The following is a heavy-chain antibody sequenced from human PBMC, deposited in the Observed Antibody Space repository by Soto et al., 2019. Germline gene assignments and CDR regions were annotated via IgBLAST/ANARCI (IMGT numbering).Heavy chain of an antibody. Sequence: EALGRTGPVSGGSIHNSHSFWAWIRQPPGKGLQFIASVYHNGGAHYNSSLKSRVTISVDTANNQVSLRMRSLTAADTALYYCGRVVEGATPHTDPDSWGLGIMVT. CDR1: GGSIHNSHSF. V-gene: IGHV4-39*01. CDR2: VYHNGGA. D-gene: IGHD2-15*01. CDR3: GRVVEGATPHTDPDS. J-gene: IGHJ5*01.